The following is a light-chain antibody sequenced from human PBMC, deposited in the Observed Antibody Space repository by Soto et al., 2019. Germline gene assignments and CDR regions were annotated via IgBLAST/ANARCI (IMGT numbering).Light chain of an antibody. CDR2: LEGSGNY. J-gene: IGLJ3*02. Sequence: QAVVTQSSSASASLGSSVKLTCTLSSGHSSYIIAWHQQQPGRAPRYLMKLEGSGNYNKGTGVPDRFSGSSSGADRYLTISNLQFEDEADYYCETWDSNIGVFGGGTKVTVL. CDR3: ETWDSNIGV. CDR1: SGHSSYI. V-gene: IGLV4-60*02.